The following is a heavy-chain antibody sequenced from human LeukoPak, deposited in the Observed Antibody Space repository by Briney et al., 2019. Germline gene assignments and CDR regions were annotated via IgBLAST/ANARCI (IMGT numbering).Heavy chain of an antibody. CDR1: GFIFSDYF. V-gene: IGHV3-11*01. J-gene: IGHJ3*02. D-gene: IGHD3-3*01. Sequence: GGSLRLSCKGTGFIFSDYFVSWIRQAPGKGLEWIAYISTRGNFIFYSDSVKGRFTISRDGAKNSLYLQMNSLKDADTAVYYCARGLSDGVTYAFEIWGQGTMVTVSS. CDR2: ISTRGNFI. CDR3: ARGLSDGVTYAFEI.